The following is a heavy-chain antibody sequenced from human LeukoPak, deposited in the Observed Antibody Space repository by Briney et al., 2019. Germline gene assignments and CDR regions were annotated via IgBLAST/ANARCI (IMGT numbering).Heavy chain of an antibody. CDR1: GYTFTSYY. CDR3: ARQSGIAAAGTEWFDP. Sequence: ASVTVSCKASGYTFTSYYMHWVRQAPGQGLEWMGIINPSGGSTSYAQKFQGRVTMTRDTSTSTVYMELSSLRSEDTAVYYCARQSGIAAAGTEWFDPWGQGTLVTVSS. J-gene: IGHJ5*02. D-gene: IGHD6-13*01. V-gene: IGHV1-46*01. CDR2: INPSGGST.